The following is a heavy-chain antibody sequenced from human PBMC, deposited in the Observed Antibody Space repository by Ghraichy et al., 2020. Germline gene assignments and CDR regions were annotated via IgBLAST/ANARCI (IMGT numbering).Heavy chain of an antibody. J-gene: IGHJ4*02. Sequence: GGSLRLSCAVSGFSVSNNYMRWVRQAPGKGLEWVSLIYSGGSTSYADSVKGRFTIFRDNSKNTLYLQMNSLRAEDTAVYYCARDGLGSSSWPYWGQGTLVTVSS. CDR3: ARDGLGSSSWPY. CDR1: GFSVSNNY. V-gene: IGHV3-53*01. CDR2: IYSGGST. D-gene: IGHD6-13*01.